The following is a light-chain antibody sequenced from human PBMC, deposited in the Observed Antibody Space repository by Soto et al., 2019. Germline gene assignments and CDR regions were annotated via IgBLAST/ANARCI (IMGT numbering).Light chain of an antibody. J-gene: IGKJ4*01. CDR1: QSISTF. CDR2: GAS. V-gene: IGKV1-39*01. CDR3: QQCFSTPLLT. Sequence: DIQMTQSPSSLSASVGDRVTITCRASQSISTFLNLYQQKPGKAPKLLIYGASNLESGVPSTFSGSGSGTGFTLTIISLQPEDFATYYCQQCFSTPLLTFGGGTKVEIK.